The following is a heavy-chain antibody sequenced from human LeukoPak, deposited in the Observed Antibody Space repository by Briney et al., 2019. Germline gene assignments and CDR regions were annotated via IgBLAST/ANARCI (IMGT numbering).Heavy chain of an antibody. D-gene: IGHD2-21*01. Sequence: PGGSLRLSCAASGFTVSSNYMSWVRQAPGKGLEWVSVIYSGGSTYYADSVKGRFTISRDNSKNTLYLQMNSLRAEDTAVYYFARVRSIAYFDYWGQGTLVTVSS. V-gene: IGHV3-66*02. CDR3: ARVRSIAYFDY. J-gene: IGHJ4*02. CDR1: GFTVSSNY. CDR2: IYSGGST.